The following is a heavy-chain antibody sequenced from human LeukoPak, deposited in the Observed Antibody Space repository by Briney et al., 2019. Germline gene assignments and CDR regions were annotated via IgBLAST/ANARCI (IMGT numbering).Heavy chain of an antibody. CDR1: GGSISSYY. D-gene: IGHD2-2*01. CDR3: ARGDVVVPASYYYYGMDV. Sequence: SETLSLTCTVSGGSISSYYWSWIRQPPGKGLEWIGYLYYSGSTNYNPSLKSRVTISVDTSKYQFSLKLSSVTAADTAVYYCARGDVVVPASYYYYGMDVWGQGTTVTVSS. V-gene: IGHV4-59*01. CDR2: LYYSGST. J-gene: IGHJ6*02.